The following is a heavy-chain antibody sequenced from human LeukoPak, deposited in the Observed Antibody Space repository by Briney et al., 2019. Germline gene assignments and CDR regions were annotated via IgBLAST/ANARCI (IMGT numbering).Heavy chain of an antibody. Sequence: GGSLRLSCAASGFTFSTYAMSWIRQAPGKGLQYVSYISSSGTYANYANSVKGRFTNSRDNAKNSLYLQMNSLRADDTAVYYCARGGYDILTGTSFFDPWGQGTLVTVSS. CDR1: GFTFSTYA. V-gene: IGHV3-11*05. D-gene: IGHD3-9*01. CDR3: ARGGYDILTGTSFFDP. J-gene: IGHJ5*02. CDR2: ISSSGTYA.